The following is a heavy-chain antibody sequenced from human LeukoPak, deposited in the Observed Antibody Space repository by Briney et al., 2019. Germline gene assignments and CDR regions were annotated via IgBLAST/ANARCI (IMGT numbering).Heavy chain of an antibody. V-gene: IGHV1-2*04. Sequence: ASVKVSCKASGYTFTGYYMHWVRQAPGQGLEWMGWINPNSGGTNYAQKFQGWVTMTRDTSISTAYMELSRLRSDDTAVYYCARGVRIAAAGGAFDIWGQGTMVTVSS. CDR2: INPNSGGT. CDR1: GYTFTGYY. J-gene: IGHJ3*02. CDR3: ARGVRIAAAGGAFDI. D-gene: IGHD6-13*01.